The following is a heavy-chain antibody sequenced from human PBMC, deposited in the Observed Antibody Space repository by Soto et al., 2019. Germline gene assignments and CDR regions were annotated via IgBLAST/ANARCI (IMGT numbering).Heavy chain of an antibody. D-gene: IGHD2-2*01. CDR2: SKTTSDDGTT. CDR1: GFNFNDAW. Sequence: EVQLVESGGGLVNRGGSLRLSCEASGFNFNDAWMNWVRQAPGKGLEWVGRSKTTSDDGTTDYAAPVKGRFTISRDDSKNMLYRQMNSLKIEDTAVYYCTTHYAEGGWSYYAMDVWGQGTTVTVSS. V-gene: IGHV3-15*07. CDR3: TTHYAEGGWSYYAMDV. J-gene: IGHJ6*02.